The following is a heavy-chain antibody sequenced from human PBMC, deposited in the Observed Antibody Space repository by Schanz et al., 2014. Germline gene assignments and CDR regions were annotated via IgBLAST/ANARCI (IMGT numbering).Heavy chain of an antibody. V-gene: IGHV3-11*03. CDR2: ISGSSIHK. D-gene: IGHD5-12*01. Sequence: VQLLESGGGLVQPGGSLRLSCAASGFTFSDYYMAWIRQAPGKGLEWVSHISGSSIHKNYADSVKGRFSISRDNSKNSLYLQMDSLRSEDTALYYCAKNRAGGYESFLDSWGQGTLVTVSS. J-gene: IGHJ4*02. CDR3: AKNRAGGYESFLDS. CDR1: GFTFSDYY.